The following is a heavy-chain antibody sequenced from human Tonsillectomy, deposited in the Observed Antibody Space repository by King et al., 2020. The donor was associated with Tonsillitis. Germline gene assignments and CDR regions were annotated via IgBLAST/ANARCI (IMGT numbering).Heavy chain of an antibody. Sequence: VQLVESGGGLIKPGGSLRLSCAASGFTFSNAWMSWVRQAPGKGLEWVGRIKSKTDGGTIDYAAPVKGRFTISRDDSKNTLYLQMNSLKTEDTAVYYCTTEPQLVHEYYYYGMDVWGQGTTVSVSS. D-gene: IGHD6-13*01. CDR2: IKSKTDGGTI. V-gene: IGHV3-15*01. CDR1: GFTFSNAW. CDR3: TTEPQLVHEYYYYGMDV. J-gene: IGHJ6*02.